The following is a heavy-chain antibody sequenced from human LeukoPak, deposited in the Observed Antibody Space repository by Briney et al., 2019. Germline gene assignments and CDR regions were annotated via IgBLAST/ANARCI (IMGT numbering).Heavy chain of an antibody. CDR2: IWYDGSNK. CDR1: GFTFSSYG. Sequence: PGGSLRLSCAASGFTFSSYGMHWVRQAPGKGLEWVAVIWYDGSNKYYADSVKGRFTISRDNSKNTLYLQMNSLRAEDTAVYYCARDRDCSSTSCYASGGMDVWGQGTTVTVSS. V-gene: IGHV3-33*01. J-gene: IGHJ6*02. D-gene: IGHD2-2*01. CDR3: ARDRDCSSTSCYASGGMDV.